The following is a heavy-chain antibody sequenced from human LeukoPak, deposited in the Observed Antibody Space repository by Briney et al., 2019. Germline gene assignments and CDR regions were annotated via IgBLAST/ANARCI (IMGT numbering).Heavy chain of an antibody. Sequence: SETLSRTCAVFGQSFSDHYWSWIRQPPGKGLGWIGSIYYSGSTYYNPSLKSRVTISVDTSKNQFSLKLSSVTAADTAVYYCARLFRVVVPAAGYFDYWGQGTLVTVSS. D-gene: IGHD2-2*01. J-gene: IGHJ4*02. CDR3: ARLFRVVVPAAGYFDY. V-gene: IGHV4-39*01. CDR2: IYYSGST. CDR1: GQSFSDHY.